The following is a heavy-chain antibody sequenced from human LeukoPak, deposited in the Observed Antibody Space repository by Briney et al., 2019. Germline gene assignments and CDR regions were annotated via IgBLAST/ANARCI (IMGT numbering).Heavy chain of an antibody. CDR1: GFTFSSYA. V-gene: IGHV3-30-3*01. J-gene: IGHJ4*02. CDR3: ARDLVDTATY. CDR2: ISYDGSNK. D-gene: IGHD5-18*01. Sequence: GGSLRLSCAASGFTFSSYAMHWVRQAPGKGLEWVAVISYDGSNKYYADSVKGRFTISRDNSKNTLYLQMNSLRAEDTAVYYCARDLVDTATYWGQGTLVTVSS.